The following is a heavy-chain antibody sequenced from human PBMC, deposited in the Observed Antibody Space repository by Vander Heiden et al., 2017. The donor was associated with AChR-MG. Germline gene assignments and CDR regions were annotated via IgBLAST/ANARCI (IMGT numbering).Heavy chain of an antibody. D-gene: IGHD3-3*01. V-gene: IGHV1-8*01. CDR1: GYPFTSYD. J-gene: IGHJ5*02. Sequence: QVQLVQSGAEVKKPGASVKVSCKASGYPFTSYDFSGVRQATGQGLEWMGWMNPNSGNTGYAQKFQGRVTMTRNTSISTAYMELSSLRSEDTAVYYCARGGRITIFGVVKNWFDPWGQGTLVTVSS. CDR3: ARGGRITIFGVVKNWFDP. CDR2: MNPNSGNT.